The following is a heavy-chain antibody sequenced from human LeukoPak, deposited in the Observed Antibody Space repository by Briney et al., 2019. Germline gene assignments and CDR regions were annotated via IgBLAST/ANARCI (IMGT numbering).Heavy chain of an antibody. CDR2: IRGGGSPI. CDR1: GFTFSSYS. J-gene: IGHJ4*02. CDR3: ATKVFGTTHFSH. V-gene: IGHV3-48*04. Sequence: GGSLRLSCAASGFTFSSYSMNWVRQAPGKGLVWVSYIRGGGSPIYYADSVKGRFTISRDDAKNSLYLQMNSLRVEDTAVYYCATKVFGTTHFSHWGQGTLVTVSS. D-gene: IGHD3-3*02.